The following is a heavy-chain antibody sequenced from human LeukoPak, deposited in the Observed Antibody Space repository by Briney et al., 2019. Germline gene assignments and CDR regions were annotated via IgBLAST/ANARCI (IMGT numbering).Heavy chain of an antibody. CDR2: IYTSGST. V-gene: IGHV4-61*02. J-gene: IGHJ3*02. D-gene: IGHD2-21*02. CDR1: GGSISSGSYY. Sequence: SQTLSLTCTVSGGSISSGSYYWGWIRQPAGKGLEWIVRIYTSGSTNYNPSLKSRVTISVDTSKNQFSLKLSSVTAADTAVYYCARDRYCGGDCYGDAFDIWGQGTMVTVSS. CDR3: ARDRYCGGDCYGDAFDI.